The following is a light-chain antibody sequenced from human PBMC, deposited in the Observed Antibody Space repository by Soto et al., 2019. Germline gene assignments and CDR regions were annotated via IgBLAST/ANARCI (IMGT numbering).Light chain of an antibody. CDR1: QSISDN. Sequence: EIVLTQSPATLSLSPGDSATLSCRASQSISDNVAWYQQRPGLAPRLLIYHTSTRATGVPARFSGSGSGTEFSLTISSLQSDDSAVYYCQRYDNWPLTFGGGTKVDIK. V-gene: IGKV3-15*01. CDR3: QRYDNWPLT. J-gene: IGKJ4*01. CDR2: HTS.